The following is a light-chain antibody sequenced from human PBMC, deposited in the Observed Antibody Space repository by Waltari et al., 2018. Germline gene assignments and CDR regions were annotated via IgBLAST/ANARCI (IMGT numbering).Light chain of an antibody. J-gene: IGLJ2*01. Sequence: QSALTQPASVSGSPGQSITISCTGTSSDVGGYNYVSWYQHHPGKVPKLILFDVRKRPSGVSNRFSGSKSGNTASLTVSGLQTEDEADYYCSSFTTSSTVVFGGGTKLTVL. V-gene: IGLV2-14*03. CDR1: SSDVGGYNY. CDR3: SSFTTSSTVV. CDR2: DVR.